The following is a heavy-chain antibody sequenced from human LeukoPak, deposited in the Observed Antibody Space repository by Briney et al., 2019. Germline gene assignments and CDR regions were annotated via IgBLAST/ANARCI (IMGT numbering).Heavy chain of an antibody. J-gene: IGHJ4*02. CDR1: GGSISSYY. Sequence: SETLSLTCTVAGGSISSYYWSWIRQPPGKGLEWIGYIHNSGRPDYNPSLKSRVTISVDTSKNQFSLNLISVTAADTAVYYCARVSRWSDWAFEGWGQGTLVTVSS. D-gene: IGHD3-16*01. V-gene: IGHV4-59*01. CDR2: IHNSGRP. CDR3: ARVSRWSDWAFEG.